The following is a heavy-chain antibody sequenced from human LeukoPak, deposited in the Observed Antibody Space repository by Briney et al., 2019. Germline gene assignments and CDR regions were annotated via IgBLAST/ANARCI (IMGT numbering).Heavy chain of an antibody. V-gene: IGHV3-48*02. CDR3: ARRVANTRVYYFDY. J-gene: IGHJ4*02. Sequence: PGGSLRLSCAASGFTFSSYGMSWVRQAPGKGLEWVSYISTSSNTMNYADSVKGRFTISRDNAKNPLYLQMNSLRDEDTAVYYCARRVANTRVYYFDYWGQGTLVTVSS. D-gene: IGHD5-12*01. CDR2: ISTSSNTM. CDR1: GFTFSSYG.